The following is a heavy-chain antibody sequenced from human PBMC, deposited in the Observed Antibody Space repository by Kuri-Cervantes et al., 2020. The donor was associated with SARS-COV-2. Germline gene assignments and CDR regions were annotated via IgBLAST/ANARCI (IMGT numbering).Heavy chain of an antibody. CDR3: ARRIYGGNSYGMDV. CDR1: GGTFSSYA. V-gene: IGHV1-69*10. Sequence: SVKVSCKASGGTFSSYAISWVRQAPGQGLEWMGGIIPIFGIANYAQKFQGRVTITADKSTSTAYMELSSLRSEDTAVYYCARRIYGGNSYGMDVWGQGTTVTVSS. D-gene: IGHD4-23*01. J-gene: IGHJ6*02. CDR2: IIPIFGIA.